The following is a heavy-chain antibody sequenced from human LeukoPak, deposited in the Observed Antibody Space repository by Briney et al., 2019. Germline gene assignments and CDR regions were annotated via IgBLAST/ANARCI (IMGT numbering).Heavy chain of an antibody. J-gene: IGHJ4*02. CDR2: IYHSRST. CDR3: ARGFIFDY. V-gene: IGHV4-38-2*02. CDR1: GYSISSGYY. D-gene: IGHD3-10*01. Sequence: SETLSLTCTVSGYSISSGYYWGWIRQPPGRGLEWIGSIYHSRSTYYNPSLKSRVTISVDTSKNQFSLKLSSVTAADTAVYYCARGFIFDYWGQGTLVTVSS.